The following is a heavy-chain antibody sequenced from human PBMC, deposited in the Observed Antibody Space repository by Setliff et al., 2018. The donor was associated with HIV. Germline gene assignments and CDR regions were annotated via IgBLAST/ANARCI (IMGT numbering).Heavy chain of an antibody. V-gene: IGHV1-2*02. D-gene: IGHD6-6*01. J-gene: IGHJ4*02. CDR1: GYRFTDFY. CDR3: AKEPKLGGIAAPFDY. CDR2: INPKSGAT. Sequence: GASVKVSCKTFGYRFTDFYVNWVRQAPGQGLEWMGWINPKSGATKNAQKFQGRVTMTRDTSISTVYMELSSLRVEDTAVYYCAKEPKLGGIAAPFDYWGQGTLVTVSS.